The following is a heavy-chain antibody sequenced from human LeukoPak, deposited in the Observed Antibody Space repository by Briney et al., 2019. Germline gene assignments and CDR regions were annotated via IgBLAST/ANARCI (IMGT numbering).Heavy chain of an antibody. D-gene: IGHD3-22*01. J-gene: IGHJ4*02. CDR1: GGTYTSCT. Sequence: ASVKVSCKGSGGTYTSCTISWVRQAPGQGLEWMGGIIPIFGTANYAQKFQGRVTITTAESTSTAYMELSSLRSEDTAVYYCASHPNYYDSSGYYYFDYWGQGTLVTVSS. CDR2: IIPIFGTA. CDR3: ASHPNYYDSSGYYYFDY. V-gene: IGHV1-69*05.